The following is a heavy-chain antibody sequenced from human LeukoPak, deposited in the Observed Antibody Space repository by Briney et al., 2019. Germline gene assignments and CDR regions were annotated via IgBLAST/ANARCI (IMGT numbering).Heavy chain of an antibody. Sequence: GGSLRLSCAASGFTFTNAWMSWVRQAPGKGLEWVGRIKSKTDGGTTDYAAPVKGRFSISRDDSKNTLYLQMNSLRAEDTAVYYCARGPSGYHNTGGQGTLVTVSS. J-gene: IGHJ4*02. CDR1: GFTFTNAW. D-gene: IGHD5-12*01. CDR3: ARGPSGYHNT. V-gene: IGHV3-15*01. CDR2: IKSKTDGGTT.